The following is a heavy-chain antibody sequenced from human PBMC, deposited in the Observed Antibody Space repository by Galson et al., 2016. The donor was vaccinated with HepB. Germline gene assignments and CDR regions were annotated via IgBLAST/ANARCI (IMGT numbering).Heavy chain of an antibody. V-gene: IGHV4-39*01. Sequence: SETLSLTCIVSGGSISNRNYYWGWVRQPPGKGLEWIGNIYESENTYYNPSLKSRVTISVDTSKNQFSLKLSSVTAADTAVYYCARGESGPDAFDIWGQGTMVTVSS. D-gene: IGHD3-3*01. CDR3: ARGESGPDAFDI. J-gene: IGHJ3*02. CDR1: GGSISNRNYY. CDR2: IYESENT.